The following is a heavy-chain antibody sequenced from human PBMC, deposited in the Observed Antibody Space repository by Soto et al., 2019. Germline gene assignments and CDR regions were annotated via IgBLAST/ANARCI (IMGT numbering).Heavy chain of an antibody. D-gene: IGHD6-6*01. Sequence: GESLKISCKGSEYSFSNFWIAWVRQMPGKGLDWIGNIYPGDSNVKYSPSFQGQVTISVDRSIDTAYLQWSSLKASETAIYYCARHGKEYSTSEGGYNWFAPRGQRTLVTASS. CDR3: ARHGKEYSTSEGGYNWFAP. CDR1: EYSFSNFW. CDR2: IYPGDSNV. V-gene: IGHV5-51*01. J-gene: IGHJ5*02.